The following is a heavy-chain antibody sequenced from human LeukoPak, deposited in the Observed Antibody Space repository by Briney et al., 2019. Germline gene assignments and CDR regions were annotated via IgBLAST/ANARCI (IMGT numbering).Heavy chain of an antibody. Sequence: GGSLRLSCAASGFTFSSYGMHWVRQAPGKGLEWVAVIWYDGSNKYYADSVKGRFTISRDNSKNTLYLQMNSLRAEDTAVYYCAREVMVAAGGMDVWGQGTTVTVSS. CDR2: IWYDGSNK. J-gene: IGHJ6*02. D-gene: IGHD2-15*01. V-gene: IGHV3-33*01. CDR1: GFTFSSYG. CDR3: AREVMVAAGGMDV.